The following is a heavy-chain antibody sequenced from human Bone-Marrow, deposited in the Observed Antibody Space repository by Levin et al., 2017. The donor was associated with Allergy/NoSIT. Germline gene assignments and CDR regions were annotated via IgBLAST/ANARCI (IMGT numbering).Heavy chain of an antibody. Sequence: GESLRLSCAASGFTFSTYEMNWVRQAPGKGLEWLSYINSSGDSIWNANSVKGRFTISRDNAKESLYLHMKSLRAEDTAVYYCARGTVEAKLVDLWGPGTMVSVSS. J-gene: IGHJ3*01. CDR1: GFTFSTYE. V-gene: IGHV3-48*03. CDR2: INSSGDSI. CDR3: ARGTVEAKLVDL. D-gene: IGHD4-23*01.